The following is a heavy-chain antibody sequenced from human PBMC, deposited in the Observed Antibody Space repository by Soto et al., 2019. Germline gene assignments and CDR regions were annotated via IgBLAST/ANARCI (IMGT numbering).Heavy chain of an antibody. J-gene: IGHJ6*02. D-gene: IGHD1-7*01. CDR1: GYTFTGYY. CDR3: ARENSGTLPLTPYYYYYGMDV. Sequence: QVQLVQSGAEVKKPGASVKVSCKASGYTFTGYYMHWVRQAPGQGLEWMGWINPNSGGTNYAQKFQGWVTMTRDTSISTAYMELSRLRSDDTAVYYCARENSGTLPLTPYYYYYGMDVWGQGTTVTVSS. CDR2: INPNSGGT. V-gene: IGHV1-2*04.